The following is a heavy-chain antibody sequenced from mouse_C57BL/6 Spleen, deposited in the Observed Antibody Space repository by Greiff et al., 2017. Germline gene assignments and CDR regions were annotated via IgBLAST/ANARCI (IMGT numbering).Heavy chain of an antibody. D-gene: IGHD2-3*01. CDR1: GYTFTDYY. CDR3: ARGDGYYVGYFDV. CDR2: INPNNGGT. V-gene: IGHV1-26*01. J-gene: IGHJ1*03. Sequence: VQLQQSGPELVKPGASVKISCKASGYTFTDYYMNWVKQSHGKSLEWIGDINPNNGGTSYNQKFKGKATLTVDKSSGTAYMELRSLTSEDSAVYYCARGDGYYVGYFDVWGTGTTVTVSS.